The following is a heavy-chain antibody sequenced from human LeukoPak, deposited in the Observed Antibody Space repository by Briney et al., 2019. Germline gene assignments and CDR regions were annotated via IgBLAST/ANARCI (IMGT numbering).Heavy chain of an antibody. CDR2: IYTSGST. J-gene: IGHJ4*02. Sequence: SETLSLTCTVSGVSISSGSYYWSWIRQPAGKGLEWIGRIYTSGSTNYNPSLKSRVTISVDTSKNQFSLKLSSVTAADTAVYYCARDRGAGIAAAYWGQGTLVTISS. CDR1: GVSISSGSYY. CDR3: ARDRGAGIAAAY. D-gene: IGHD6-13*01. V-gene: IGHV4-61*02.